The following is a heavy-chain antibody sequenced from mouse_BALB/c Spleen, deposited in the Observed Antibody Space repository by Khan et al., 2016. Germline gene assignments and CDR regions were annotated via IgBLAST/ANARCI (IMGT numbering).Heavy chain of an antibody. Sequence: QVQLKQSGAELVKPGASVKMSCKASGYTFTSYNMHWVKQTPGQGLEWIGAIYPGNGDTSYNQKFKGKDNMNADKSSSTAYMQLSSLTSDDSSFYYCSREGNYFDYWGQGTTLTVSS. CDR2: IYPGNGDT. D-gene: IGHD2-14*01. V-gene: IGHV1-12*01. CDR1: GYTFTSYN. CDR3: SREGNYFDY. J-gene: IGHJ2*01.